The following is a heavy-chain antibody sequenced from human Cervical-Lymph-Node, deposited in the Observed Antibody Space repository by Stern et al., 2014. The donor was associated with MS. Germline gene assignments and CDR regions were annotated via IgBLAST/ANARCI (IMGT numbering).Heavy chain of an antibody. V-gene: IGHV4-59*11. CDR3: ALDLAIGEWYFGL. D-gene: IGHD3-10*01. CDR1: GGSISSQY. CDR2: VYYSGST. J-gene: IGHJ2*01. Sequence: QVQLQESGPGLVKPSETLSLTCTVSGGSISSQYWSWIRQPPGQGLEWIGYVYYSGSTNYNPSLKSRVTISVDTSKSQFSLKLSSVTAADTAVYYCALDLAIGEWYFGLWGRGTLVTVSS.